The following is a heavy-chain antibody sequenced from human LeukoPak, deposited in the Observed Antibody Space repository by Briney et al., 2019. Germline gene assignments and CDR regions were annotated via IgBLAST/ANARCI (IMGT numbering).Heavy chain of an antibody. CDR2: IYTSGST. CDR3: ARDDYDFWSGTKNNWFDP. Sequence: SETLSLTCTVSGGSISSGSYYWSWIRQPAGKVLEWIGRIYTSGSTNYNPSLKSRVTISVDTSKNQFSLKLSSVTAADTAVYYCARDDYDFWSGTKNNWFDPWGQGTLVTVSS. V-gene: IGHV4-61*02. CDR1: GGSISSGSYY. D-gene: IGHD3-3*01. J-gene: IGHJ5*02.